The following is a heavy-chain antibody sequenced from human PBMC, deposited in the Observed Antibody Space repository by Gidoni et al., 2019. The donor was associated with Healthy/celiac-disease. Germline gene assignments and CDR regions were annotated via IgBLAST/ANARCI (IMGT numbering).Heavy chain of an antibody. Sequence: QLQLQESGPGLVKPSETLSLACTVSGVSISSSDYYCSWIRQPPGKGLEWISSIYYSGSTYYNPSLNSRITIAVDTSKNQFSLKLRSMTAADTAIYYWATSTGGPIAGRLDPWGQGTLVTVSS. CDR3: ATSTGGPIAGRLDP. V-gene: IGHV4-39*01. J-gene: IGHJ5*02. CDR2: IYYSGST. D-gene: IGHD2-15*01. CDR1: GVSISSSDYY.